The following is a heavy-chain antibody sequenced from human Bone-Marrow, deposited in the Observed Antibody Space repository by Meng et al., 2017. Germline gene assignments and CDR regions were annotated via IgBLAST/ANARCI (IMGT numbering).Heavy chain of an antibody. D-gene: IGHD3-22*01. CDR3: ARELFHYYDSSGYYGFDY. J-gene: IGHJ4*02. Sequence: GESLKISCAASGFTFSSYGMHWVRQAPGKGLEWVAVIWYDGSNKYYADSVKGRFTISRDNSKNTLYLQMNSLRAEDTAVYYRARELFHYYDSSGYYGFDYWGQGTLVTVSS. V-gene: IGHV3-33*01. CDR1: GFTFSSYG. CDR2: IWYDGSNK.